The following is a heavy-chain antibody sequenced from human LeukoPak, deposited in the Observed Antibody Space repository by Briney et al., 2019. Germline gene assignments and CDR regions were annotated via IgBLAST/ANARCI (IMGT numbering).Heavy chain of an antibody. D-gene: IGHD1-26*01. CDR1: GGSFSGYY. CDR2: INHSGST. V-gene: IGHV4-34*01. CDR3: ARGGGSYYEDY. J-gene: IGHJ4*02. Sequence: PSETLSLTCAVYGGSFSGYYWSWIRQPPGKGLEWIGEINHSGSTNYNPSLKSRVTISVGTSKNQFSLKLSSVTAADTAVYYCARGGGSYYEDYWGQGTLVTVSS.